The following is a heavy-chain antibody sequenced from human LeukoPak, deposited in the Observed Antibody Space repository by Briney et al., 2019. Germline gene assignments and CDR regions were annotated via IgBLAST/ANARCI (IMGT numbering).Heavy chain of an antibody. CDR1: GYTFTSYY. J-gene: IGHJ4*02. Sequence: GASVKVSRKASGYTFTSYYMHWVRQAPGQGLEWMGIINPSGGSTSYAQKFQGRVTMTRDTSTSTVYMELSSLRSEDTAVYYCARDYGDYVLSYWGQGTLVTVSS. CDR2: INPSGGST. CDR3: ARDYGDYVLSY. V-gene: IGHV1-46*01. D-gene: IGHD4-17*01.